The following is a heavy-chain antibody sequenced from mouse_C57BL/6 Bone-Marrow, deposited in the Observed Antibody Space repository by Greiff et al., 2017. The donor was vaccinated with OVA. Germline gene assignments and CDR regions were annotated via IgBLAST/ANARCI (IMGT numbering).Heavy chain of an antibody. Sequence: EVKLEESGPGMVKPSQSLSLTCTVTGYSITSGYDWHWIRHFPGNKLEWMGYISYSGSTNYNPSLKSRISITHDTSKNHFFLKLNSVTTEDTATYYCARRDYGSSYGYFDVWGTGTTVTVSS. CDR3: ARRDYGSSYGYFDV. J-gene: IGHJ1*03. CDR1: GYSITSGYD. V-gene: IGHV3-1*01. CDR2: ISYSGST. D-gene: IGHD1-1*01.